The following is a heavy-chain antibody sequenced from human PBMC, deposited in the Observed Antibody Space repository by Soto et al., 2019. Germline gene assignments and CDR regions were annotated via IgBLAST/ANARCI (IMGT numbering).Heavy chain of an antibody. D-gene: IGHD3-3*01. CDR3: ARGKVAVPRSYTIFGVVRLVDDFDI. CDR1: GGSISSYY. Sequence: PSETLSLTCTVSGGSISSYYCSWIRQPPGNGLEWIGYIYYSGSTNYNPSLKSRVTISVDTSKNQFSLKLISVTAADTAVYYCARGKVAVPRSYTIFGVVRLVDDFDIWGQGTMVTV. V-gene: IGHV4-59*01. CDR2: IYYSGST. J-gene: IGHJ3*02.